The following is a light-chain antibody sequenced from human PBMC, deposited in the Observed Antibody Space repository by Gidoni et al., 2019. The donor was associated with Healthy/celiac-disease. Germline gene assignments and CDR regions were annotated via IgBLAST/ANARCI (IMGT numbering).Light chain of an antibody. CDR2: KES. CDR1: QSISSW. Sequence: DIQMTQSPSTLSASVGDRVTITCRASQSISSWLAWYQQKPGKAPKLLIYKESSLESGVPSRFSGSGSGTEFTLTISSLQPDDFANYYCQQYNSYSVKFGQGTKVEIK. CDR3: QQYNSYSVK. J-gene: IGKJ1*01. V-gene: IGKV1-5*03.